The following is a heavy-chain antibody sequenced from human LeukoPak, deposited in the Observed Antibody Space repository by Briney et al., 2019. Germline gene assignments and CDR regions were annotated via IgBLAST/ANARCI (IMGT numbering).Heavy chain of an antibody. J-gene: IGHJ4*02. CDR2: ISSSSSYI. D-gene: IGHD3-10*01. Sequence: GGSLRLSCAGSGFTLSSYSMDWVRQAPGKGLEWVSSISSSSSYIYYADSVKGRFTISRDNAKNSLYLQMNSLRAEDTAVYYCAKGREWLVRGVTFPGGDWGQGTLVTVSS. CDR3: AKGREWLVRGVTFPGGD. CDR1: GFTLSSYS. V-gene: IGHV3-21*04.